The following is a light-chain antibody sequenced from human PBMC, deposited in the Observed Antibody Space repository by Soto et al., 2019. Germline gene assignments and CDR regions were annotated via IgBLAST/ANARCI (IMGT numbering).Light chain of an antibody. V-gene: IGKV3-11*01. J-gene: IGKJ4*01. Sequence: EIVLTQSPVTLSLSPGERATLSCRASQIVSTYLDWYQQKPGQAPRLLIYDAFKRATGIPARFSGSGSGTDFTLTISSLQPEDFAVYYCQQRSNWPSTFGGGTKVEIK. CDR1: QIVSTY. CDR3: QQRSNWPST. CDR2: DAF.